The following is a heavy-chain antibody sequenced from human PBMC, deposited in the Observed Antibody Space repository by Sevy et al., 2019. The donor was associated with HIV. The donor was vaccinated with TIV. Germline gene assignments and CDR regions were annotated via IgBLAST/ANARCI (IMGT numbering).Heavy chain of an antibody. J-gene: IGHJ6*02. D-gene: IGHD3-16*02. Sequence: GGSLRLSCAASEFNVNDNYMTWVRQAPGKGLEWVSIIHADGSSYYADSVKGRFTMSRDDSKNIVNLQMNSLRADDTAVYYCARDRRFCGNECYLYYYYGMDVWGQGTAVTSP. CDR3: ARDRRFCGNECYLYYYYGMDV. CDR1: EFNVNDNY. V-gene: IGHV3-53*01. CDR2: IHADGSS.